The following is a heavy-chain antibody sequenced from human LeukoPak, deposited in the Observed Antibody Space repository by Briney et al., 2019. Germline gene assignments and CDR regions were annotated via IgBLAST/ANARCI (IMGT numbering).Heavy chain of an antibody. D-gene: IGHD6-13*01. J-gene: IGHJ4*02. Sequence: GRSLRLSCVASGFTFSSYAMHWVRQAPGKGLEWVAVISYDGSNKYYADSVKGRFTISRDNSKNTLYLQMNSLRAEDTAVYYCARGPGKYSSSWYSDYWGQGTLVTVSS. V-gene: IGHV3-30-3*01. CDR2: ISYDGSNK. CDR1: GFTFSSYA. CDR3: ARGPGKYSSSWYSDY.